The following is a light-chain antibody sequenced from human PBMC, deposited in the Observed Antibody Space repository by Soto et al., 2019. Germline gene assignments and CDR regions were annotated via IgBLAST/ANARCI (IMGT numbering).Light chain of an antibody. CDR2: DVS. V-gene: IGLV2-14*03. Sequence: QSALTQPASVSGSPGQSITISCTGTSSDVGAYNYVSWYQQHPGKAPKLMIYDVSNRPSGVSNRFSGSKSGNTASLTISGLQAEDEADYYCSSYTTISTLVVFGGGTKLPVL. CDR1: SSDVGAYNY. CDR3: SSYTTISTLVV. J-gene: IGLJ2*01.